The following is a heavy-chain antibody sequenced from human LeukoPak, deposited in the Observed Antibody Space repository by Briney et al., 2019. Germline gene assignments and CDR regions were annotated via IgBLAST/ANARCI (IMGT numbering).Heavy chain of an antibody. V-gene: IGHV4-34*01. CDR1: GGSFSGYY. Sequence: PSETLSLTCAVYGGSFSGYYWSWIRQPPGKGLEWIGEINHSGSTYYNPSLKRRVTISLDTSKNQFSLKLSSVTAADTAVYYCARLAYYFDSSAYYVYYFDYWGHGTLVTVSS. D-gene: IGHD3-22*01. CDR2: INHSGST. J-gene: IGHJ4*01. CDR3: ARLAYYFDSSAYYVYYFDY.